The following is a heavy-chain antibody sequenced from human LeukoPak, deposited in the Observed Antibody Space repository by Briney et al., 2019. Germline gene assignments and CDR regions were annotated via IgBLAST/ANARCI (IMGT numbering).Heavy chain of an antibody. V-gene: IGHV1-3*01. CDR3: ARDVMGLATDY. Sequence: ASVKVSCKASGYTFTSYAMHWVRQAPGQRLEWMGWINAGNGDTKYSQKFQGRVTITRDTSASTAYMELSGLRSEDTAVYYCARDVMGLATDYWGQGTLVTVSS. J-gene: IGHJ4*02. CDR2: INAGNGDT. CDR1: GYTFTSYA. D-gene: IGHD6-19*01.